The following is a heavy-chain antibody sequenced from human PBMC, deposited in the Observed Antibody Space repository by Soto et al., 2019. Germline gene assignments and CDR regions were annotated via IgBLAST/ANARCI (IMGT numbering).Heavy chain of an antibody. CDR1: YGQSIDVGFC. Sequence: PSLMQCVRRSVVYGQSIDVGFCWSWIRQHPGKGLEWIGYIYHSGSTYYNPSLKSRVTISVDRSKNQFSLKLSSVTAADTAVYYCARVPDRWGQGTLVTVS. J-gene: IGHJ5*02. D-gene: IGHD2-2*01. CDR3: ARVPDR. V-gene: IGHV4-30-2*01. CDR2: IYHSGST.